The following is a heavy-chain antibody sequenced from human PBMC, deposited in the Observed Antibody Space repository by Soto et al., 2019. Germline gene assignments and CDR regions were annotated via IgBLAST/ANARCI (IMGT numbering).Heavy chain of an antibody. J-gene: IGHJ5*02. CDR3: ARRYSGSHTRRGFDP. D-gene: IGHD1-26*01. V-gene: IGHV4-31*03. Sequence: QVQLQESGPGLVKPSQTLSLTCSVSGGSISSGGYYWSWIRQHPGKGLEWIGCIYYSGSTYYNPSLKSRVTISLDTSKNYFSLKLSSVTAADTAIYYCARRYSGSHTRRGFDPWGQGTLVTVSS. CDR2: IYYSGST. CDR1: GGSISSGGYY.